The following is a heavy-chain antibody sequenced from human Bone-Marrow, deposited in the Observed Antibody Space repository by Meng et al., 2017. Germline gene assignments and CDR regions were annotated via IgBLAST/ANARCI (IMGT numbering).Heavy chain of an antibody. D-gene: IGHD6-13*01. J-gene: IGHJ4*02. CDR1: GGSISSYY. Sequence: SETLSLTCTVSGGSISSYYWSWILQPAGKGREWSGRIYTSGSTNYNHSLKSRVTMSVDTSKNQFSLKLSSVTAAETAVYYCARTPQTPAAGLLVDYWGQGTLVTVSS. CDR3: ARTPQTPAAGLLVDY. CDR2: IYTSGST. V-gene: IGHV4-4*07.